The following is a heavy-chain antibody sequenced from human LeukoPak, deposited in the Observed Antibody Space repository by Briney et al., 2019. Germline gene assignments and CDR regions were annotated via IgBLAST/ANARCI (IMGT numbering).Heavy chain of an antibody. V-gene: IGHV1-46*01. CDR3: AMEWEPYNWFDP. J-gene: IGHJ5*02. CDR1: GYTFTSYY. D-gene: IGHD1-26*01. CDR2: INPSGGST. Sequence: GASVKVSCKASGYTFTSYYMHWVRQAPGQGLEWMGIINPSGGSTSYAQKFQGRVTMTRDTSTSTVYMELSSLRSEDTAVYYCAMEWEPYNWFDPWGQGTLVTVSS.